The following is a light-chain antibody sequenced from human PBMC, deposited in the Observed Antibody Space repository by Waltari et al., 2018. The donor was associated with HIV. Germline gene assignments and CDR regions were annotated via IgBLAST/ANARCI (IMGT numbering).Light chain of an antibody. V-gene: IGLV1-44*01. J-gene: IGLJ1*01. CDR1: SSNIGSNN. CDR2: SNN. Sequence: QSVLTQPPSASGTPGQRVTISCSGSSSNIGSNNVNWYQHLPGTAPKLLIYSNNQRPSGVPDRFSGSKSGTSASLAISGLQSEDEADYYCAACDDSLNGYVFGTGTKVTVL. CDR3: AACDDSLNGYV.